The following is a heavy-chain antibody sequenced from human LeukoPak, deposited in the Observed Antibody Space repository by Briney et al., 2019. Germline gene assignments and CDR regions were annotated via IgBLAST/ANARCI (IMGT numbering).Heavy chain of an antibody. CDR3: ARALYDSYSYYYYYMDV. CDR2: IDWDDDK. J-gene: IGHJ6*03. Sequence: SGPTLVNPTQTLTLTCTFSGFSLSTSGMCVSWIRQPPGKALEWLARIDWDDDKYYSTSLKTRLTISKDTSKNQVVLTMTNMDPVDTATYYCARALYDSYSYYYYYMDVWGKGTTVTVSS. D-gene: IGHD3-22*01. V-gene: IGHV2-70*11. CDR1: GFSLSTSGMC.